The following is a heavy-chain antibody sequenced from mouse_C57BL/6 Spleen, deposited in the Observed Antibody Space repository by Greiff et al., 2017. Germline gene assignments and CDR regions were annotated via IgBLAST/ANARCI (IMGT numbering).Heavy chain of an antibody. V-gene: IGHV1-80*01. J-gene: IGHJ4*01. Sequence: QVQLQQPGAELVKPGASVKISCKASGYAFSSYWMNWVKQRPGKGLEWIGQIYPGDGDTNYNGKFKGKATLTADKSSSTAYMQLSSLTSEDSAVYFCARPLTTVVATDAMDYWGQGTSVTVSS. CDR3: ARPLTTVVATDAMDY. CDR2: IYPGDGDT. CDR1: GYAFSSYW. D-gene: IGHD1-1*01.